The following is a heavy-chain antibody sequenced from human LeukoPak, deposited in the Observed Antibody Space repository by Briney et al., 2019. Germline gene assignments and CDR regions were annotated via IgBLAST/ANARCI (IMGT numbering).Heavy chain of an antibody. CDR2: IRPNSGGI. Sequence: ASVTVSCKASGYTLTDHHLIWVRQAPGQGLEWVGWIRPNSGGIHYAQEFQGRVTLTRDTSISTAYIEVTRLTSDDTAIYYCARDPVDGYSHYDFWGQGTLVTVSS. CDR3: ARDPVDGYSHYDF. CDR1: GYTLTDHH. V-gene: IGHV1-2*02. J-gene: IGHJ4*02. D-gene: IGHD5-24*01.